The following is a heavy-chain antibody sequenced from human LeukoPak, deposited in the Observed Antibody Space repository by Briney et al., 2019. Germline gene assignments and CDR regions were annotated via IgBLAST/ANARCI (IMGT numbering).Heavy chain of an antibody. V-gene: IGHV4-39*01. Sequence: SETLSLTCTVSGGSISSSSYYWGWIRQPPGKGLEWIGSIYYSGSTYHNPSLKSRVTISVDTSKNQFSLKLSSVTAADTAVYYCARLGLTNWFDPWGQGTLVTVSS. J-gene: IGHJ5*02. CDR3: ARLGLTNWFDP. D-gene: IGHD4/OR15-4a*01. CDR2: IYYSGST. CDR1: GGSISSSSYY.